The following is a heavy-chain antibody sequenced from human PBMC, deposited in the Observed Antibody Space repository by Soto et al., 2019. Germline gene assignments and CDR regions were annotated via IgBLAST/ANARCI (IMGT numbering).Heavy chain of an antibody. CDR2: IYHSGST. CDR3: ARKMYYYDSSGYYYFPLVY. V-gene: IGHV4-4*02. CDR1: GGSISSSNW. Sequence: SETLSLTCAVSGGSISSSNWWSWVRQPPGKGLEWIGEIYHSGSTNYNPSLKSRVTISVDKSKNQFSLKLSSVTAADTAVYYCARKMYYYDSSGYYYFPLVYWGQGTLVTVS. D-gene: IGHD3-22*01. J-gene: IGHJ4*02.